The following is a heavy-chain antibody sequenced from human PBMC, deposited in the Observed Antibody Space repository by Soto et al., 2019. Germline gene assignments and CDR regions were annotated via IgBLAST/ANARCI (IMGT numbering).Heavy chain of an antibody. CDR2: ISYDGSNK. CDR1: GFTFSSYG. V-gene: IGHV3-30*03. D-gene: IGHD1-26*01. CDR3: ARSPYSVSYLAYFDY. Sequence: QVQLVESGGGVVQPGRSLRLSCAASGFTFSSYGMHWVRQAPGKGLEWVAVISYDGSNKHYADSVKGRFTISRDNPKNTRYLQMNSLRAEDTAGYYCARSPYSVSYLAYFDYWGQGTLVTVTS. J-gene: IGHJ4*02.